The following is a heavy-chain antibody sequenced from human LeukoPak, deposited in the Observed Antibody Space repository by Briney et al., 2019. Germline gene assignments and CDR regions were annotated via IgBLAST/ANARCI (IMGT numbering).Heavy chain of an antibody. J-gene: IGHJ3*01. V-gene: IGHV3-23*01. CDR2: INYSGSNA. Sequence: GGSLRLSCAASGSTFSISAMTWVRQAPGKGLEWVALINYSGSNAYYADSVRGRFTISRDSSKSMLYLQMDSLRAEDTAIYYCARDIELSTWGQGTMVSV. CDR1: GSTFSISA. CDR3: ARDIELST. D-gene: IGHD1-7*01.